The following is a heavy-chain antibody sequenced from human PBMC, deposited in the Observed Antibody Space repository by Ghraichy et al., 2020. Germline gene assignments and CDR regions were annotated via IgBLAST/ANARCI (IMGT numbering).Heavy chain of an antibody. J-gene: IGHJ4*02. Sequence: SETLSLTCTVSGGSISIYNLYWSWIRQPPGKGLEWIGSVDYSGSTYYNWSLESRVTISVDTSKSQFSLKLSSVTAADTAVYNCARLGGWGMVHSDYWGQGSLVTVSS. V-gene: IGHV4-39*01. D-gene: IGHD3-16*01. CDR2: VDYSGST. CDR3: ARLGGWGMVHSDY. CDR1: GGSISIYNLY.